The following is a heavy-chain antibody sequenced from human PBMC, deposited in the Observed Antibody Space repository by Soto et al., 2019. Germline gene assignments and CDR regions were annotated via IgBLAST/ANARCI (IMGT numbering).Heavy chain of an antibody. CDR3: ATLYGMDV. CDR2: INHSGST. J-gene: IGHJ6*02. V-gene: IGHV4-34*01. CDR1: GGSFSGYY. Sequence: SETLSLTCAVYGGSFSGYYWSWIRQPPGKGLEWIGEINHSGSTNYNPSLKSRVTISVDTSKNQFSLKLSSVTAADTAVYYCATLYGMDVWGQGTTVTVSS.